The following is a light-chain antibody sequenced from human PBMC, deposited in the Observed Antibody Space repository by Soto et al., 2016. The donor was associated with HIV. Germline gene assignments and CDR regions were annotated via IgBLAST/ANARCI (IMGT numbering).Light chain of an antibody. CDR1: QSISSY. CDR2: AAS. CDR3: QQYYSVPYT. V-gene: IGKV1-39*01. J-gene: IGKJ2*01. Sequence: DIQMTQSPSTLSASVGDRVTITCRASQSISSYLNWYQQKPGKAPKLLIYAASSLQSGVPSRFSGGGSRTDYTLTISSLHPEDFAIYYCQQYYSVPYTFGQGTRLDLK.